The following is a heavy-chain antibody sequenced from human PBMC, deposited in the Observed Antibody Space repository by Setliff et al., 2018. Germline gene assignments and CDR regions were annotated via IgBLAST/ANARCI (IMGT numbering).Heavy chain of an antibody. J-gene: IGHJ4*02. Sequence: PGGSLRLSCAASGSTFSDYYMNWIRQAPGKGLEWVSYISRGGNTIYYADSVKGRFTISRDNAKNSLYLQMNSLRAEDTAVYYCARDFGSHFFDYWGQGTLVTVSS. V-gene: IGHV3-11*04. CDR2: ISRGGNTI. CDR1: GSTFSDYY. D-gene: IGHD3-16*01. CDR3: ARDFGSHFFDY.